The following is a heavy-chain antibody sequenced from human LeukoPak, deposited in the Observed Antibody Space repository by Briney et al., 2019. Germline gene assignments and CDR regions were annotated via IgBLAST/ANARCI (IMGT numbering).Heavy chain of an antibody. CDR2: IYYRSKWYY. V-gene: IGHV6-1*01. Sequence: SQTLSLTCAISGDSVSSISVAWNWIRQSPSRGLEWLGRIYYRSKWYYEYAVSVKSRINISPDTSKNQFSLQLTSVTPEDTAVYYCSLARSEYHYGMDVWGQGTTVTVSS. CDR1: GDSVSSISVA. J-gene: IGHJ6*02. CDR3: SLARSEYHYGMDV.